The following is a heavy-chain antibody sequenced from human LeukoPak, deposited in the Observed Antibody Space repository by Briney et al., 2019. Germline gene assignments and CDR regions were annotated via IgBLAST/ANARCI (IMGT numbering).Heavy chain of an antibody. V-gene: IGHV4-34*01. Sequence: SETLSLTCAVYGGSFSGYYWSWIRQPPGKGLGWIGEINHSGSTNYNPSLKSRVTISVDTSKNQFSLKLSSVTAADTAVYYCARGLYGDYSFDPWGQGTLVTVSS. CDR1: GGSFSGYY. D-gene: IGHD4-17*01. CDR2: INHSGST. J-gene: IGHJ5*02. CDR3: ARGLYGDYSFDP.